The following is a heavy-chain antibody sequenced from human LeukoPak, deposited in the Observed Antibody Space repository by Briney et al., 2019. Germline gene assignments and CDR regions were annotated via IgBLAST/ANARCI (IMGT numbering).Heavy chain of an antibody. J-gene: IGHJ4*02. CDR1: GGSVSSYY. D-gene: IGHD6-13*01. V-gene: IGHV4-59*02. Sequence: SETLSLTCTVSGGSVSSYYWSWIRQPPGKGLEWIGYIYYSGSTNYNPSLKSRVTISVDTSKNQFSLKLSSVTAADTAVHYCAREAAEKFFDYWGQGTLVTVSS. CDR2: IYYSGST. CDR3: AREAAEKFFDY.